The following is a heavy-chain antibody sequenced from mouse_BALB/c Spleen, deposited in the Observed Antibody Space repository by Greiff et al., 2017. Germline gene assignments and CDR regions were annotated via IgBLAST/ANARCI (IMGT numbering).Heavy chain of an antibody. CDR1: GDSITSCY. J-gene: IGHJ1*01. CDR2: ISYSGST. Sequence: EVKLMESGPSLVKPSQTLSLTCSVTGDSITSCYWNWIRKFPGNKLEYMGYISYSGSTYYNPSLKSRISITRDTSKNQYYLQLNSVTTEDTATYYCARYGNYWYFDVWGAGTTVTVSS. V-gene: IGHV3-8*02. D-gene: IGHD2-1*01. CDR3: ARYGNYWYFDV.